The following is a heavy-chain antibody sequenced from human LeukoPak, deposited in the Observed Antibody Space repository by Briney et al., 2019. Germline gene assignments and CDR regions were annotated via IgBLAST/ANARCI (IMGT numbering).Heavy chain of an antibody. Sequence: PGGSLRLSCAASGFTFSSYGMHWVRQAPGKGLEWVAVISYDGSNKYYADSVKGRFTISRDNSKNTLYLQMDSLRAEDTAVYYCAEDPYDSSGYYYYSLTFFDYWGQGTLVTVSS. CDR2: ISYDGSNK. V-gene: IGHV3-30*18. CDR1: GFTFSSYG. J-gene: IGHJ4*02. CDR3: AEDPYDSSGYYYYSLTFFDY. D-gene: IGHD3-22*01.